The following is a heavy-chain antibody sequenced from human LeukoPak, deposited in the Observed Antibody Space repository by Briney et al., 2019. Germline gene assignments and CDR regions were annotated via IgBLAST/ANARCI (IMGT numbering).Heavy chain of an antibody. CDR1: GYTLTELP. Sequence: ASVKVSCKVSGYTLTELPMHWVRQAPGKGLEWMGGFDPEDGETIYAQKFQGRVTMTEDTSTDTAYMEPSSLRSEDTAVYYCATDPLGYYDSSGHTSPFDYWGQGTLVTVSS. CDR3: ATDPLGYYDSSGHTSPFDY. J-gene: IGHJ4*02. V-gene: IGHV1-24*01. D-gene: IGHD3-22*01. CDR2: FDPEDGET.